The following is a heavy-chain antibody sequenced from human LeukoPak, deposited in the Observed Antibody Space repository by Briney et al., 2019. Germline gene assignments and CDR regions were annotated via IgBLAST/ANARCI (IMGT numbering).Heavy chain of an antibody. CDR1: GGSISSTNW. V-gene: IGHV4-4*02. Sequence: ASETLSLTCAVSGGSISSTNWWSWVRQPPGKGLEWIGEIYHSGSTNYNPSLKSRVTISVDTSKNQFSLKLSSVTAADTAVYYCARVTVEMATITFDYWGQGTLVTVSS. CDR3: ARVTVEMATITFDY. D-gene: IGHD5-24*01. CDR2: IYHSGST. J-gene: IGHJ4*02.